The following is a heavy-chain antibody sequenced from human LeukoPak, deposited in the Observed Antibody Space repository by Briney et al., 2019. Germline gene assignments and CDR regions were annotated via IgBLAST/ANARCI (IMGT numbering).Heavy chain of an antibody. CDR3: ARAGIAAYYYGMVV. Sequence: GGSLRLSCAVSGFTFSSYGMHWVRQAPGKGLEWVAVIWYDGSNKYYADSVKGRFTISRDNSKNTLYLQMNSLRAEDTAVYYCARAGIAAYYYGMVVWGQGTTVTVSS. CDR1: GFTFSSYG. CDR2: IWYDGSNK. V-gene: IGHV3-33*01. D-gene: IGHD6-25*01. J-gene: IGHJ6*02.